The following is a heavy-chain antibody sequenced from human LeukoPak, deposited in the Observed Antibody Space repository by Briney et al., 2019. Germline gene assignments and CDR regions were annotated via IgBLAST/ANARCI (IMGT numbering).Heavy chain of an antibody. CDR2: INAGNGNT. Sequence: ASVKVSCKASGYTFTSYAMHWVRQAPGQRLEWMGWINAGNGNTKYSQKFQGRVTITRDTSASTAYMELSSLRSEDTAVYYCARDIRYYYDRQAYFDYWGQGTLVTVSS. D-gene: IGHD3-22*01. CDR3: ARDIRYYYDRQAYFDY. CDR1: GYTFTSYA. J-gene: IGHJ4*02. V-gene: IGHV1-3*01.